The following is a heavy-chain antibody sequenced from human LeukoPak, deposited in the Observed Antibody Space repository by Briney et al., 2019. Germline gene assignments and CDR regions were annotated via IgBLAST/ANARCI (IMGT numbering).Heavy chain of an antibody. D-gene: IGHD3-22*01. CDR1: GFTVSSNE. V-gene: IGHV3-21*01. CDR3: ARDQGYYDSSGYHPDAFDI. CDR2: ISSSSSYI. J-gene: IGHJ3*02. Sequence: PGGSLRLSCAASGFTVSSNEMSWVRQAPGKGLEWVSSISSSSSYIYYADSVKGRFTISRDNAKNSLYLQMNSLRAEDTAVYYCARDQGYYDSSGYHPDAFDIWGQGTMVTVSS.